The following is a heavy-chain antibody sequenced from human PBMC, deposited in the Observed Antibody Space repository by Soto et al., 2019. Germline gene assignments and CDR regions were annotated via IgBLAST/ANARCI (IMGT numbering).Heavy chain of an antibody. CDR1: GFTFSSYA. J-gene: IGHJ4*02. V-gene: IGHV3-23*01. CDR3: AKSFRRITIFGVVIIPFSFVDY. D-gene: IGHD3-3*01. CDR2: ISGSGGST. Sequence: PGGSLRLSCAASGFTFSSYAMSWVRQAPGKGLEWVSAISGSGGSTYYADSVKGRFTISRDNSKNTLYLQMNSLRAEDTAVYYCAKSFRRITIFGVVIIPFSFVDYWGQGTLVTVSS.